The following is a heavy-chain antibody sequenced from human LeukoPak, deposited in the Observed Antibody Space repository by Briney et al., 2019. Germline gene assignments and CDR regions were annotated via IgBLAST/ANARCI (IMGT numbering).Heavy chain of an antibody. V-gene: IGHV1-8*01. CDR2: THPDSGNA. J-gene: IGHJ3*01. D-gene: IGHD2-21*02. CDR1: GYTFNSYD. CDR3: ARRRCGGDCYSDGFDA. Sequence: ASVKVSCKASGYTFNSYDINWVRQATGQGLEWMGWTHPDSGNAGHAQKFQGRVTMTWDTSITTVYMELSSPRSEDTAVYYCARRRCGGDCYSDGFDAWGQGTVVTVSS.